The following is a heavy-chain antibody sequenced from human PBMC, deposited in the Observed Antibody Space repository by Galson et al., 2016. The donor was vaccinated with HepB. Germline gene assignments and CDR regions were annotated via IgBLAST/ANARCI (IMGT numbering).Heavy chain of an antibody. CDR3: ARRLTHDSKIWDIDY. Sequence: QSGAEVKKPGESLRISCKGSGYSFTDYWIGWVRQMPGKGLAWMGIIYPGDSHTRYGPSFQGQVTISADKSISTAYLQWSSLKASDTAIYYCARRLTHDSKIWDIDYWGQGTLVTVSS. V-gene: IGHV5-51*01. D-gene: IGHD3-16*01. J-gene: IGHJ4*02. CDR1: GYSFTDYW. CDR2: IYPGDSHT.